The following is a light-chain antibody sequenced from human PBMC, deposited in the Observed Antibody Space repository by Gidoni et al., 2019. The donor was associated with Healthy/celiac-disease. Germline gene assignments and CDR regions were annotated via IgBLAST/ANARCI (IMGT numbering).Light chain of an antibody. CDR1: QSVSSY. CDR3: QQRSNWPPVT. CDR2: DAS. V-gene: IGKV3-11*01. Sequence: EIVLTQSPATLSLSPGERATLSCRASQSVSSYLAWDQQKPGQAPRLLIYDASNRAPGIPARFSGSGSGTDFTLTISSLEPEDFAVYYCQQRSNWPPVTFGQGTRLEIK. J-gene: IGKJ5*01.